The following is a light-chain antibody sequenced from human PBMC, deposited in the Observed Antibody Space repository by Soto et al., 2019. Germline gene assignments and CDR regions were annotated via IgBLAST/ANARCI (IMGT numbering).Light chain of an antibody. J-gene: IGLJ1*01. CDR1: SSNIGAGYG. V-gene: IGLV1-40*01. CDR2: GTT. CDR3: HSYDSSLSASV. Sequence: QSVLTQTPSVSGAPGQRVTISCTGRSSNIGAGYGVHWYQHLPGTAPKLLIYGTTNRPSGVPDRFSGSKSGISASLAITGLQAEDEADYYCHSYDSSLSASVFGAGTKVTGL.